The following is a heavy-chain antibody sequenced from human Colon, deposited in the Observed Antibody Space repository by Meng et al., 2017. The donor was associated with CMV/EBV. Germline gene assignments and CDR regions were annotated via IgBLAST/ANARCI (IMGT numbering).Heavy chain of an antibody. V-gene: IGHV1-2*02. D-gene: IGHD6-19*01. CDR3: AKAVAASDYYYRGMDV. J-gene: IGHJ6*02. Sequence: ASVKVSCKASGYTFTGYYMYWVRQAPGQGLEWMGWINPNSGGTKYEQKFQGRVTMTRDTSISAAYMELSRLSSDDTARYYCAKAVAASDYYYRGMDVWGQGTTVTVSS. CDR1: GYTFTGYY. CDR2: INPNSGGT.